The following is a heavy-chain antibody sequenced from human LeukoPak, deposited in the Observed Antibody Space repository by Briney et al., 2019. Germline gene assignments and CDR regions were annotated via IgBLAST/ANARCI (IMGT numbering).Heavy chain of an antibody. CDR3: AKDRRGSAPTDDAFDI. V-gene: IGHV3-23*01. J-gene: IGHJ3*02. CDR1: GFTFSSYA. CDR2: ISGSGGST. D-gene: IGHD3-10*01. Sequence: GGSLRLSCAASGFTFSSYAMSWVRQAPGKGLEWVSAISGSGGSTYYADSVKGRFTISRDNSKNTLYLQMNSLRAEDTAVYYCAKDRRGSAPTDDAFDIWGQGTMVTVSS.